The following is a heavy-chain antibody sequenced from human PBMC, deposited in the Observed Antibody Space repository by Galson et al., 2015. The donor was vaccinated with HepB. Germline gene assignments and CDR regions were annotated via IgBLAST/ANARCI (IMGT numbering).Heavy chain of an antibody. Sequence: SVKVSCKASGGTFSISAISWVRQAPGQGLEWMGRVIPIRAITNYAQKFQGRVTITADKSTSTAYMGLSSLRHEDTAVYYCARAGPYYFDSSGYFDYWGQGTLVTVSS. CDR3: ARAGPYYFDSSGYFDY. J-gene: IGHJ4*02. V-gene: IGHV1-69*04. CDR1: GGTFSISA. D-gene: IGHD3-22*01. CDR2: VIPIRAIT.